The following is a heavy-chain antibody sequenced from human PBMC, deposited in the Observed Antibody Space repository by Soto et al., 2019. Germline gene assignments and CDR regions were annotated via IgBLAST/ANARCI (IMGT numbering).Heavy chain of an antibody. J-gene: IGHJ5*02. CDR2: INLSGST. V-gene: IGHV4-34*01. CDR3: ARANGSRLGELSWGGPNWFDP. D-gene: IGHD3-16*02. Sequence: QVQLQQWGAGLLKPSETLSLTCAVYGGSFIGYYWTWIRQPPGKGLEWIGEINLSGSTNYNPSLKSRVPISLDTSKKQFSLKLSSVTAADRAMYYCARANGSRLGELSWGGPNWFDPWGQFTLVTVSS. CDR1: GGSFIGYY.